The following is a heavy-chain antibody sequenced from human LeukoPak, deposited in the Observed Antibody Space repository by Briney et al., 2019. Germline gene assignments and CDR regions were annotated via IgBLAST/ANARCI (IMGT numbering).Heavy chain of an antibody. CDR2: INYSGST. CDR1: GDSMNSHY. J-gene: IGHJ6*03. D-gene: IGHD6-13*01. CDR3: ARFGSTRRFGQQLKPYYYYMDV. Sequence: SETLSLTCTVSGDSMNSHYWSWLRQPPWKGLEWIAYINYSGSTNYNPSLKSRVTISVDTSKNQFSLKLSSVTAADTAVYYCARFGSTRRFGQQLKPYYYYMDVWGKGTTVTVSS. V-gene: IGHV4-59*11.